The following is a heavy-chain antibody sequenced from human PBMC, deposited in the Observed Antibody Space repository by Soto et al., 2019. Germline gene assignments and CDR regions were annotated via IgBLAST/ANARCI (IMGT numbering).Heavy chain of an antibody. CDR2: ITTYNGNT. J-gene: IGHJ4*02. D-gene: IGHD3-10*01. V-gene: IGHV1-18*01. CDR3: ARPYGSGSRHDY. CDR1: GYTFTSYG. Sequence: QVQLVQSGAEMKKPGASVKVSCKASGYTFTSYGISWVRQAPGQGLEWMGWITTYNGNTNYAQKLQGRVTMTTDTCTSTAYMELRSLRSDATAVYYCARPYGSGSRHDYWGQGTLVTVSS.